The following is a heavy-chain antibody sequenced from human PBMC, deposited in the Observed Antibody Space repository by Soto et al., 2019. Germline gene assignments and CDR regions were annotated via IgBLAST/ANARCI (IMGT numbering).Heavy chain of an antibody. CDR3: AKDLTYYYDSSGYWHVE. D-gene: IGHD3-22*01. J-gene: IGHJ4*02. CDR1: GFTFSSYA. Sequence: QPGGSLRLSCAASGFTFSSYAMSWVRQAPGKGLEWVSAISGSGGSTYYADSVKGRFTISRDNSKNTLYLQMNSLRAEDTAVYYCAKDLTYYYDSSGYWHVEWGKGTLVTVSS. V-gene: IGHV3-23*01. CDR2: ISGSGGST.